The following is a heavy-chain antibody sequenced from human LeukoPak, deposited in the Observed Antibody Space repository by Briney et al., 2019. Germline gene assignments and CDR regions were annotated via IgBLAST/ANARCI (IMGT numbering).Heavy chain of an antibody. V-gene: IGHV3-23*01. J-gene: IGHJ3*02. Sequence: GGSLRLSCAVSRFTFQNYAMSWVRQAPGKGLEWVSSISGSGYGTYYADSVKGRFTISRDNSNDTLFLQMNSLKAEDTAVYYCAKHQGLTTLTAFDIWGQGTTVTVSS. CDR1: RFTFQNYA. CDR2: ISGSGYGT. CDR3: AKHQGLTTLTAFDI. D-gene: IGHD2/OR15-2a*01.